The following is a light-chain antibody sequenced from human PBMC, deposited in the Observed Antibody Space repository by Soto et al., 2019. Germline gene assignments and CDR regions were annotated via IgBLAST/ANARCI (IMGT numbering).Light chain of an antibody. J-gene: IGLJ1*01. V-gene: IGLV2-14*01. CDR3: SSYTSSSTLV. Sequence: QSALTQPASVSGSPGQSITISCTGNSRDVGGYNYVSWYQQHPGKAPKLMIYDVSNRSSGVSNRFSGSKSGNTASLTISGLQAEDEADYYCSSYTSSSTLVFGTGTKVTV. CDR1: SRDVGGYNY. CDR2: DVS.